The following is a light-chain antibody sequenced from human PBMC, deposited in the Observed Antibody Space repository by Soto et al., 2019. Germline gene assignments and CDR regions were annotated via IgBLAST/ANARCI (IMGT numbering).Light chain of an antibody. Sequence: EIVLTQSPATLSLSPGERATLSCRASQSVGTYLAWFQQKPGQAPSLLIYDASTSATGIPARLSGSGSGTDFTLTISSLEPEDFAVYYCQQRSNWWTFGQGTKVEIK. CDR1: QSVGTY. J-gene: IGKJ1*01. CDR3: QQRSNWWT. CDR2: DAS. V-gene: IGKV3-11*01.